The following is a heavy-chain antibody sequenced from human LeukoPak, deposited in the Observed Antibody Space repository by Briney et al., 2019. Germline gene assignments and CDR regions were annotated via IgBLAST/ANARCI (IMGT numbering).Heavy chain of an antibody. CDR3: ARGFFVHADYGDYVGEFDY. Sequence: GASVKVSCKASGYTFTNYAMNWVRQAPGQGLEWMGWINTNTGNPTYAQGFTGRFVFSLDTSVSTAYLQISSLKAEDTAVYYCARGFFVHADYGDYVGEFDYWGQGTLVTVSS. J-gene: IGHJ4*02. CDR1: GYTFTNYA. D-gene: IGHD4-17*01. CDR2: INTNTGNP. V-gene: IGHV7-4-1*02.